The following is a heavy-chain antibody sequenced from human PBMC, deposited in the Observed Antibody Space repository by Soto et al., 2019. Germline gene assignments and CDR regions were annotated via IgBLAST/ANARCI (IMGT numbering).Heavy chain of an antibody. Sequence: ASVKVSCKASGYTFTSYGISWVRQAPGQGLEWMGWISAYNGNTNYAQKLQGRVTMTTDTSTSTAYMELRSLRSDDTAVYYCARGGTVLPPAGHQTYYFDYWGQGTLVTVSS. CDR2: ISAYNGNT. J-gene: IGHJ4*02. CDR3: ARGGTVLPPAGHQTYYFDY. CDR1: GYTFTSYG. V-gene: IGHV1-18*04. D-gene: IGHD2-2*01.